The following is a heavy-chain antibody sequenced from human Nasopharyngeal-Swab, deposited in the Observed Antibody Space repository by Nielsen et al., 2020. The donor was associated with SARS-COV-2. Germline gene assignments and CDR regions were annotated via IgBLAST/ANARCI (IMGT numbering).Heavy chain of an antibody. CDR2: IYYSGST. CDR1: GGSISSSSYY. Sequence: SETLSLTCIVSGGSISSSSYYWGWIRQPPGKGLEWIGSIYYSGSTYYNPSLKSRVTISVDTSKNQFSLKLSSVTAADTAVYYCARVARYSGSYYAAFDIWGQGTMVTVSS. D-gene: IGHD1-26*01. J-gene: IGHJ3*02. V-gene: IGHV4-39*07. CDR3: ARVARYSGSYYAAFDI.